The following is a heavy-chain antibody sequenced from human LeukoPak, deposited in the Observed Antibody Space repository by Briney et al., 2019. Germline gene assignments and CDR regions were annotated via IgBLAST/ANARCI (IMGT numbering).Heavy chain of an antibody. CDR2: ISGGSSTI. CDR1: GFTFSRYS. Sequence: LSGGSLRLSCEASGFTFSRYSVNWVRQAPGKGLEWVSYISGGSSTIYYADSVKGRFTVSRDNAKNSLYLQMNSLRAEDTAVYYCARDLVKGAARPGDYWGQGTLVTVSS. J-gene: IGHJ4*02. CDR3: ARDLVKGAARPGDY. D-gene: IGHD6-6*01. V-gene: IGHV3-48*04.